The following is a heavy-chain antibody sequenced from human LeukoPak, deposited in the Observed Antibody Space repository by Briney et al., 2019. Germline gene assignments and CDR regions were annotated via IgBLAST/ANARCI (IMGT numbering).Heavy chain of an antibody. D-gene: IGHD4-17*01. CDR2: INPSGGST. CDR1: GYTFTSYY. J-gene: IGHJ5*02. V-gene: IGHV1-46*01. CDR3: ARLANYQEAYGDYDRPYWFDP. Sequence: ASVKVSCKASGYTFTSYYMHWVRQAPGQGLEWMGIINPSGGSTSYAQKFQGRVTMTRDPSTSTVYMELSSLRSEDTAVYYCARLANYQEAYGDYDRPYWFDPWGQGTLVTVSS.